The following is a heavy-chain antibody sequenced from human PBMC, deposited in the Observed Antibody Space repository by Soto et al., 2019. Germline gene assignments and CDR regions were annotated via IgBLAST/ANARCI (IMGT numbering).Heavy chain of an antibody. CDR1: GSSINGFY. J-gene: IGHJ4*02. D-gene: IGHD6-13*01. Sequence: LGPLSLTCTVSGSSINGFYLSWIRQPPGKELEGIGYIYYSGSTDHSPSLKGRVTVSVDTSKNQFSLKLRSVNAAHPPVYYCARVGGAAAHTSDYWGQGTLVTVSS. V-gene: IGHV4-59*12. CDR3: ARVGGAAAHTSDY. CDR2: IYYSGST.